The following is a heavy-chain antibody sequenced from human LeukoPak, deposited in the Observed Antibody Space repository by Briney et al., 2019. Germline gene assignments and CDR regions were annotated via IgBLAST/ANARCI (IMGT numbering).Heavy chain of an antibody. Sequence: SVKVSCKASGGTFTSYAISWVRQAPGQGLEWMGGIIPIFGTANYAQKFQGRVTITTDESTSTAYMELSSLRSEDTAVYYCAREIGRVVAAVDYWGQGTLVTVSS. CDR1: GGTFTSYA. J-gene: IGHJ4*02. D-gene: IGHD2-15*01. V-gene: IGHV1-69*05. CDR2: IIPIFGTA. CDR3: AREIGRVVAAVDY.